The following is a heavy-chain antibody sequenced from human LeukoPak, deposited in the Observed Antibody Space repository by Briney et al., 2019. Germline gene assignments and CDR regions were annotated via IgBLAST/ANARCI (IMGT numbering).Heavy chain of an antibody. CDR3: ARLYYESSTYYYYYMDV. V-gene: IGHV1-2*02. J-gene: IGHJ6*03. CDR2: INPNSGGT. Sequence: ASVKVPCKASGYTFTGYYMHWVRQAPGQGLEWMGWINPNSGGTNYAQKFQGRVTMTRDTSISTAYMELSRLRSDDTAVYYCARLYYESSTYYYYYMDVWGKGTTVTVSS. D-gene: IGHD3-22*01. CDR1: GYTFTGYY.